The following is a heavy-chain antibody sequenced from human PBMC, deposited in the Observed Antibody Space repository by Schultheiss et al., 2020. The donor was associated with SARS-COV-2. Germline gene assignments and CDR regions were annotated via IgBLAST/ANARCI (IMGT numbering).Heavy chain of an antibody. CDR3: ARYCSSTSCYYAFDI. CDR1: GYTFTGYY. V-gene: IGHV1-2*02. CDR2: INPNSGGT. Sequence: ASVKVSCKASGYTFTGYYMHWVRQAPGQGLEWMGIINPNSGGTNYAQKFQGRVTMTRDTSISTAYMELSRLRSDDTAVYYCARYCSSTSCYYAFDIWGQGTMVTVSS. D-gene: IGHD2-2*01. J-gene: IGHJ3*02.